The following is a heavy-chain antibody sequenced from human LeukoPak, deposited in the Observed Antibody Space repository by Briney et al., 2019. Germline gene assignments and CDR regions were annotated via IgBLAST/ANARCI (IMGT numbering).Heavy chain of an antibody. J-gene: IGHJ4*02. V-gene: IGHV1-69*13. CDR1: GGTFSSYA. CDR3: ARDIGKSGIVGATSTY. Sequence: ASVTVSCKASGGTFSSYAISWVRQAPGQGLEWMGGIIPIFGTANYAQKFQGRVTITADESTSTAYMELSSLRSEDTAVYYCARDIGKSGIVGATSTYWGQGTLVTVSS. CDR2: IIPIFGTA. D-gene: IGHD1-26*01.